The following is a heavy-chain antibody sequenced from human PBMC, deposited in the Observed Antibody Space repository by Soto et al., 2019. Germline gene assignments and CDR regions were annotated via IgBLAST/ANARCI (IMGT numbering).Heavy chain of an antibody. J-gene: IGHJ4*02. CDR1: GGTFSSYT. CDR3: ARDADIVVVVAAI. D-gene: IGHD2-15*01. Sequence: ASVKVSCKASGGTFSSYTISWVRQAPGQGLEWMGGISAYHGNTNYAQKLQGRVTMTTDTSTSTAYMELRSLRSDDTAVYYCARDADIVVVVAAIWGQGTLVTVSS. CDR2: ISAYHGNT. V-gene: IGHV1-18*01.